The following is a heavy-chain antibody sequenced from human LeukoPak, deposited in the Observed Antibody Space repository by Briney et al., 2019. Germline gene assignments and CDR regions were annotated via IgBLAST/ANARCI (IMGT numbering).Heavy chain of an antibody. V-gene: IGHV1-18*01. CDR2: ISAYNGNT. D-gene: IGHD5-18*01. Sequence: ASVKVSCKASGYTFTSHGITWVRQAPGQGLEWMGWISAYNGNTNYAQKFEGRVTMTTDTSTSTAYMELRSLRSDDTAVYYCARGAQLWYFDYWGQGTLVTVSS. CDR3: ARGAQLWYFDY. CDR1: GYTFTSHG. J-gene: IGHJ4*02.